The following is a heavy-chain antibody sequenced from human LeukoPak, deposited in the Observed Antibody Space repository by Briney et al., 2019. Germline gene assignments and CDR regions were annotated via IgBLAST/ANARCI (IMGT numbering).Heavy chain of an antibody. D-gene: IGHD3-22*01. Sequence: ASVKVSCKASGYTFTGYYMHWVRQAPGQGLEWMGWINPNSGGTNYAQKFQGRVTMTRDTSISTAYMELSRLRSDDTAVYYCARGPEYYDSSGYYSSGIDYWGQGTLVTVSS. CDR1: GYTFTGYY. CDR2: INPNSGGT. J-gene: IGHJ4*02. V-gene: IGHV1-2*02. CDR3: ARGPEYYDSSGYYSSGIDY.